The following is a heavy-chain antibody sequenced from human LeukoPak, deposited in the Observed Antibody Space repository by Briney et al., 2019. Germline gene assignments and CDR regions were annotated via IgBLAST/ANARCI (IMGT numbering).Heavy chain of an antibody. J-gene: IGHJ4*02. CDR3: ARDDGSSCFAY. D-gene: IGHD3-10*01. V-gene: IGHV3-7*03. CDR2: TKPDGSEK. CDR1: GFSFSNYW. Sequence: GGSLRLSCVGSGFSFSNYWMDWIRQAPGKGLEWVGSTKPDGSEKYYVDSVKGRFTISRDNAKNSLYLQMNGLRAEDTAVYYCARDDGSSCFAYWGQGTQVTVSS.